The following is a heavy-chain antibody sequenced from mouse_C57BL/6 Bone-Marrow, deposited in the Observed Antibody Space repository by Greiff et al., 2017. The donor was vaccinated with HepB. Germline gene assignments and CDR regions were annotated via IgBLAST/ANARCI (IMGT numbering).Heavy chain of an antibody. D-gene: IGHD2-4*01. CDR1: GYTFTSYW. J-gene: IGHJ4*01. V-gene: IGHV1-53*01. CDR2: INPSNGGT. CDR3: ASSTMITTAYYYAMDY. Sequence: VQLQQPGTELVKPGASVKLSCKASGYTFTSYWMHWVKQRPGQGLEWIGNINPSNGGTNYNEKFKSKATLTVDKSSSTAYMQLSSLTSEDSAVYYCASSTMITTAYYYAMDYWGQGTSVTVSS.